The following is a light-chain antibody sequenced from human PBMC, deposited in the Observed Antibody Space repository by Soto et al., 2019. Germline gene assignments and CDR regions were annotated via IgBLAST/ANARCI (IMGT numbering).Light chain of an antibody. V-gene: IGKV3-11*01. CDR2: DAS. CDR1: QSVSSY. Sequence: EIVLTQSPATLSLSPGERATLSCRASQSVSSYLACYQQKPGQAPRLLIYDASNRATGIPARFSGSGSGTGFTLTISSLEPEDFAVYYCQQRSNWPPYTFGQGTKLEIK. J-gene: IGKJ2*01. CDR3: QQRSNWPPYT.